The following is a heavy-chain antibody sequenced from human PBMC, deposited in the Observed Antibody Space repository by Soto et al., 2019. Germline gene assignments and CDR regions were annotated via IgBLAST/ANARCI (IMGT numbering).Heavy chain of an antibody. Sequence: PGGSLRLSCAAYGFTFSNAWLCWVRQAPGKGLEWVGRIKSKTDGGTTDYAAPVKGRFTISREDSKNTLYLQMNSPKTEDTAVYYGTTGTSRNNYVMDVWGQGTTVTGSS. J-gene: IGHJ6*02. D-gene: IGHD2-2*01. CDR3: TTGTSRNNYVMDV. CDR2: IKSKTDGGTT. V-gene: IGHV3-15*01. CDR1: GFTFSNAW.